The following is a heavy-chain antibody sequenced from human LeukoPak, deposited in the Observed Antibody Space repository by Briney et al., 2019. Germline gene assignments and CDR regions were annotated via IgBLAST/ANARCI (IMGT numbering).Heavy chain of an antibody. CDR1: GYTLTELS. CDR2: FDPEDGEP. Sequence: ASVKVSCKVSGYTLTELSMHWVRQAPGKGLEWMGGFDPEDGEPIYAQKFQGRVTMTEDTSTDTAYMELSSLRSEDTAVYYCATAEPRRYCSGGSCYVDDYWGQGTLVTVSS. CDR3: ATAEPRRYCSGGSCYVDDY. D-gene: IGHD2-15*01. J-gene: IGHJ4*02. V-gene: IGHV1-24*01.